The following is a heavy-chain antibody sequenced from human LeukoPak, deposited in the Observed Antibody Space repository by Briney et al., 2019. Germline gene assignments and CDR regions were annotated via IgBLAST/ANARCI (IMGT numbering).Heavy chain of an antibody. CDR1: GYTFTSYY. CDR2: INPSGGST. V-gene: IGHV1-46*01. Sequence: ASVKVSCKASGYTFTSYYMHWVRQAPGQGLEWMGIINPSGGSTSYAQKFQGRVTMTRDTSTSTVYMELSSLRSEDTAVYYCARGNLNTCSSTSCPSFDYWGQGTLVTVSS. CDR3: ARGNLNTCSSTSCPSFDY. D-gene: IGHD2-2*01. J-gene: IGHJ4*02.